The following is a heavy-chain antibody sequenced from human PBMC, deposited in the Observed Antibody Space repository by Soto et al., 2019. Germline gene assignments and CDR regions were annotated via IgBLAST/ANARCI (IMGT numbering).Heavy chain of an antibody. J-gene: IGHJ4*02. D-gene: IGHD6-6*01. CDR3: ARVKDVAARWKYYFDY. Sequence: QVQLVQSGAEVKKPGSSVKVSCKSSGGTFSSYAISWVRQAPVQGLEWMGGIIPIFVTANYAQKFQGRVTITADESTSTAYMELSSLRSEDTAVYYCARVKDVAARWKYYFDYWGQGTLVTVSS. CDR1: GGTFSSYA. CDR2: IIPIFVTA. V-gene: IGHV1-69*01.